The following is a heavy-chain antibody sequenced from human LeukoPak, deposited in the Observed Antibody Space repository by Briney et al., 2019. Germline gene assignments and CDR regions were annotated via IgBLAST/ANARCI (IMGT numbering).Heavy chain of an antibody. V-gene: IGHV3-23*01. CDR3: AKDQGYSSAWYSRDGFDM. D-gene: IGHD6-19*01. Sequence: GGSLRLSCAASGFSFGSYAMSWVRQAPGKGLEWVSAISKSGDSTFYADSVKGRFTISRDNSQNTLYVQMNSLRAEDTAVYYCAKDQGYSSAWYSRDGFDMWGQGTMVTVSS. J-gene: IGHJ3*02. CDR2: ISKSGDST. CDR1: GFSFGSYA.